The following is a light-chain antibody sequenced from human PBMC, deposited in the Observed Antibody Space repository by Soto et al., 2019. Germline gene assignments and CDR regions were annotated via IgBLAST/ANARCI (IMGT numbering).Light chain of an antibody. J-gene: IGLJ2*01. V-gene: IGLV2-23*02. Sequence: QSALTQPASVSGSPGQSITIPCTGTSSDVGSYNLVSWYQQHPGKAPKLMIYEVSKRPSGVSNRFSGSKSGNTASLTIAGRQAEDEADYYCCSYAGSSTSVVFGGGTKLTVL. CDR1: SSDVGSYNL. CDR2: EVS. CDR3: CSYAGSSTSVV.